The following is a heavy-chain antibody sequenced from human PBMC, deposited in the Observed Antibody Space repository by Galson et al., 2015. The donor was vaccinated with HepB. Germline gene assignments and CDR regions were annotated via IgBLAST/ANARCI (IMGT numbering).Heavy chain of an antibody. J-gene: IGHJ4*02. Sequence: SLRLSCAVSGFGFSGAWMNWVRQAPGKGLEWVGRIKTNADGGTTDHAAPVEGRFTILRDDSKNTLYLQMDSLKIEDTAVYYCTTLSPWPEDDYWGQGTLVTVSS. CDR1: GFGFSGAW. V-gene: IGHV3-15*01. D-gene: IGHD1-14*01. CDR3: TTLSPWPEDDY. CDR2: IKTNADGGTT.